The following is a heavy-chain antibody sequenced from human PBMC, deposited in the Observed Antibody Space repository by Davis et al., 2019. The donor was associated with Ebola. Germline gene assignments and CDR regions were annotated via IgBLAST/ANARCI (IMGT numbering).Heavy chain of an antibody. CDR1: GFTFSSYW. D-gene: IGHD2-21*02. J-gene: IGHJ4*02. CDR2: ISSSGSTI. Sequence: GESLKISCAASGFTFSSYWMSWVRQAPGKGLEWVSYISSSGSTIYYADSVKGRFTISRANAKNSLYLQMNSLRAEDTAVYYCARDRLRGIVVVTEPPDWGQGTLVTVSS. V-gene: IGHV3-48*04. CDR3: ARDRLRGIVVVTEPPD.